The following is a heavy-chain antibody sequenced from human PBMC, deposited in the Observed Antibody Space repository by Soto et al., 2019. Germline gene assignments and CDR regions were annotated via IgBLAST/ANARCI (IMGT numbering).Heavy chain of an antibody. CDR2: INGGSGNT. J-gene: IGHJ4*02. CDR1: GFTFTSYA. V-gene: IGHV1-3*01. D-gene: IGHD3-10*01. Sequence: QVQLVQSGAEVKRPGASVTVSCKSSGFTFTSYAIHWLRQAPGQRPQWMGWINGGSGNTKYSQDFQGRVTFTRDTFATAAYLELSSLRSEDTAVYDCARVPPWGNSAGDYYIQHYDSWGQGTPGTVSS. CDR3: ARVPPWGNSAGDYYIQHYDS.